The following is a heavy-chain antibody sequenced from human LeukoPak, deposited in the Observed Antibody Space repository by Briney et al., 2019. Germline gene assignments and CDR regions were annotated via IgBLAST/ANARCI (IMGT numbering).Heavy chain of an antibody. V-gene: IGHV3-53*01. CDR2: IYSGGST. Sequence: HPGGSLRLSCAASGFTVSSNYMSWVRQAPGKGLEWVSVIYSGGSTYYADSVKGRFTISRDNSKNTLYLQMNSLRAEDTAVYYCARDSRSGSYVFDYWGQGTLVTVSS. CDR1: GFTVSSNY. CDR3: ARDSRSGSYVFDY. D-gene: IGHD3-10*01. J-gene: IGHJ4*02.